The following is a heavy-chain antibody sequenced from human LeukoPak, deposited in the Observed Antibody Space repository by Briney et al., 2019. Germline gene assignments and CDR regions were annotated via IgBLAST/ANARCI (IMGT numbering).Heavy chain of an antibody. CDR3: ARASGGPWFDP. J-gene: IGHJ5*02. CDR1: GGSISSSSYY. D-gene: IGHD3-16*01. CDR2: IYYSGST. V-gene: IGHV4-39*01. Sequence: PSETLSLTCTVSGGSISSSSYYWGWIRQPPGKGLEWIGSIYYSGSTYYNPSLKNRVTISVDTSKNQFSLKLSSVTAADTAVYYCARASGGPWFDPWGQGTLVTVSS.